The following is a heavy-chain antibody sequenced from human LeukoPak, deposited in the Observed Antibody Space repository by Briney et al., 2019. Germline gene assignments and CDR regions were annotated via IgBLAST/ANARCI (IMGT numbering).Heavy chain of an antibody. CDR3: AREQYCSSTSCYPLGTYYFDY. CDR2: IKQDGSEK. Sequence: GGSLRLSCAASGFTFSSYWISWVRQAPGKGLEWVANIKQDGSEKYYVDSVKGRFIISRDNAKNSLYLQMNSLRAEDTAVYYCAREQYCSSTSCYPLGTYYFDYWGQGTLVTVSS. J-gene: IGHJ4*02. V-gene: IGHV3-7*01. CDR1: GFTFSSYW. D-gene: IGHD2-2*01.